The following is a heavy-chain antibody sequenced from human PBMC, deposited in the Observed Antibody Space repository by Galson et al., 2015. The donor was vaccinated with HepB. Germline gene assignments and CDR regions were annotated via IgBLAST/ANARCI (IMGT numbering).Heavy chain of an antibody. CDR1: GFTFSSHG. D-gene: IGHD2-15*01. CDR3: ARGVGHYYYYMDV. V-gene: IGHV3-33*01. Sequence: SLRLSCAASGFTFSSHGMHWVRQAPGKGLEWVAVIWYDGSKKYYADSMKGRFTISRDNSKNTLYLQMNSLRAEDTGVYFCARGVGHYYYYMDVWGKGTTVTVSS. J-gene: IGHJ6*03. CDR2: IWYDGSKK.